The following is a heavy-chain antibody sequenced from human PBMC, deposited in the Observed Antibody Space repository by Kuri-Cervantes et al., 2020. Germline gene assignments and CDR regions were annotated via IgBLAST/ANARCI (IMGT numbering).Heavy chain of an antibody. CDR3: AKSLNYGDYVNYYYYGMDA. J-gene: IGHJ6*02. CDR1: GFTFSSYW. CDR2: IKQDGSEK. V-gene: IGHV3-7*03. Sequence: GESLKISCAASGFTFSSYWMSWVRQAPGKGLEWVANIKQDGSEKYYVDSVKGRFTISRDNAKNSLYLQMNSLRAEDTAVYYCAKSLNYGDYVNYYYYGMDAWGQGTTVTVSS. D-gene: IGHD4-17*01.